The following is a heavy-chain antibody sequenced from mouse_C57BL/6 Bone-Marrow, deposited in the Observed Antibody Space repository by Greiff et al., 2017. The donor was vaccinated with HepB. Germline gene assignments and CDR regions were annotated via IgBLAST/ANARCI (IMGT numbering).Heavy chain of an antibody. J-gene: IGHJ3*01. CDR1: GFSLTSYG. CDR2: IWRGGST. Sequence: VQGVESGPGLVQPSQSLSITCTASGFSLTSYGVHWVRQSPGKGLEWLGVIWRGGSTDYNAAFMSRLSITKDNSKSQVFFKMSSLQADDTAIYYCAKNGGGYGNPFAYWGQGTLVTVSA. CDR3: AKNGGGYGNPFAY. V-gene: IGHV2-5*01. D-gene: IGHD2-1*01.